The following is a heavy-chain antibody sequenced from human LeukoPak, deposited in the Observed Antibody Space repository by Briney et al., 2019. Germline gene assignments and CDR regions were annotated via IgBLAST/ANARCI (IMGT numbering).Heavy chain of an antibody. Sequence: GESLKISCEASGYSFTTYWIGWVRQMPGKGLEWMGIIYPVDSDTRYSPSFQGQVTISADKSISTAYLQWSSLKASDTAMYYCARQHGSGSYYSRAIDYWGQGTLVTVSS. J-gene: IGHJ4*02. V-gene: IGHV5-51*01. CDR2: IYPVDSDT. D-gene: IGHD3-10*01. CDR3: ARQHGSGSYYSRAIDY. CDR1: GYSFTTYW.